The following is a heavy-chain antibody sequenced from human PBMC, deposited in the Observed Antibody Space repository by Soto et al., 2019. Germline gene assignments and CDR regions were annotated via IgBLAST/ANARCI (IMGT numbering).Heavy chain of an antibody. Sequence: EVQLVESGGGLVQPGGSLRLSCAASGFTFSSYDMHWVRQATGKGLEWVSAIGTAGDTYYPGSVKGRFTISRENAKNSLYLQMNSLRAGDTAVYYCARGAAGYGSWSYYDGGNWFDPWGQGTLVTVSS. V-gene: IGHV3-13*01. CDR2: IGTAGDT. CDR3: ARGAAGYGSWSYYDGGNWFDP. D-gene: IGHD3-10*01. CDR1: GFTFSSYD. J-gene: IGHJ5*02.